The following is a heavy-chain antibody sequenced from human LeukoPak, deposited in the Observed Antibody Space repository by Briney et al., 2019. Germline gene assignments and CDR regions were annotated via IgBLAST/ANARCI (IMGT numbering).Heavy chain of an antibody. D-gene: IGHD4/OR15-4a*01. CDR1: GSIFTSYW. Sequence: GESLQISCKGSGSIFTSYWIGWVCQMPGKGLEWMGIIYPGDSDTRYSPSFQGQVTISADKSISTAYLQWSSLKASDTAMYYCARRPDYGGFDYWGQGTLVTVSS. CDR3: ARRPDYGGFDY. CDR2: IYPGDSDT. J-gene: IGHJ4*02. V-gene: IGHV5-51*01.